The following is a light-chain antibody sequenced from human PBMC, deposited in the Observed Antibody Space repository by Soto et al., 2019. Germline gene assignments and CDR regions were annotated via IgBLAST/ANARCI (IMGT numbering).Light chain of an antibody. CDR2: DAS. CDR3: QQYNRYSLT. V-gene: IGKV1-5*01. Sequence: IQMTQSPSTLSASVGDRVTITCRASQSISSWLAWYQQKPGKAPKLLIYDASSLESGDPSRFSGSGSDTEFTLTINNLQPDDFATYHCQQYNRYSLTFGGGTKVDIK. J-gene: IGKJ4*01. CDR1: QSISSW.